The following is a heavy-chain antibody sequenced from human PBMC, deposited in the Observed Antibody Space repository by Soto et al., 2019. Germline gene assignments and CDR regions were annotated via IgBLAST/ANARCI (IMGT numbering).Heavy chain of an antibody. V-gene: IGHV5-51*01. CDR1: GYSFTSYW. CDR3: ASYSSSSYYYYGMDV. J-gene: IGHJ6*02. D-gene: IGHD6-6*01. CDR2: IYPGDSDT. Sequence: GESLKISCKGSGYSFTSYWIGWVRQMPEKGLEWMGIIYPGDSDTRYSPSFQGQVTISADKSISTAYLQWSSLKASDSAMYYCASYSSSSYYYYGMDVWGQGTTVTVSS.